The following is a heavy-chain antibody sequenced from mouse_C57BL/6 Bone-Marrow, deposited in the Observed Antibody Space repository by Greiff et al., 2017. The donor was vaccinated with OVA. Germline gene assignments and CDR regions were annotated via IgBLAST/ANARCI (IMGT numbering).Heavy chain of an antibody. V-gene: IGHV1-53*01. CDR1: GYTFTSYW. D-gene: IGHD4-1*01. CDR3: ASPRGLGPLFDY. J-gene: IGHJ2*01. Sequence: QVQLQQPVTELVKPGASVKLSCKASGYTFTSYWMHWVKQRPGQGLEWIGNINPSNGGTNYNEKFKSKATLTVDKSSSTAYMQLSSLTSEDSAVYYWASPRGLGPLFDYWGQGTTLTVSS. CDR2: INPSNGGT.